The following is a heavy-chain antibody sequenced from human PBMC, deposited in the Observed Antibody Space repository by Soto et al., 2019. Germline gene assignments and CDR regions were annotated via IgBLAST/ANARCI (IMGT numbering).Heavy chain of an antibody. CDR3: ARENYGFCSGYYLDY. CDR2: IKSDGTVT. CDR1: GSTFSTYR. J-gene: IGHJ4*02. Sequence: EVQLVESGGGLVQPGGSLRLYCVVSGSTFSTYRMHWVRQAPGKGLVWVSHIKSDGTVTHYTDSVRGRFIISRDNAKNTLFLQMNSLRGEDTAVYYCARENYGFCSGYYLDYLGQGTLVTVSS. D-gene: IGHD3-3*01. V-gene: IGHV3-74*01.